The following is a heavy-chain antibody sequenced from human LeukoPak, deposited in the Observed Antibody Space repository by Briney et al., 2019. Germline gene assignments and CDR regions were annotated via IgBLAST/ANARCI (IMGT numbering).Heavy chain of an antibody. CDR3: ARKDEHYGSGSFSY. CDR1: GFTVSGNY. V-gene: IGHV3-53*01. J-gene: IGHJ4*02. D-gene: IGHD3-10*01. Sequence: GGSLRLSCAVSGFTVSGNYMSWVRQAPGKGLEWVSLIYSGGTIYYADSVKGRFTISRDNAENSLYLQMNSLRAEDTAVYYCARKDEHYGSGSFSYWGQGTLVTVSS. CDR2: IYSGGTI.